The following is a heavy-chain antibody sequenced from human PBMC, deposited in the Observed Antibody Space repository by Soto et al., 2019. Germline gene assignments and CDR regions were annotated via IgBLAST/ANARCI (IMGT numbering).Heavy chain of an antibody. J-gene: IGHJ4*02. D-gene: IGHD3-16*01. CDR3: AAYTASSGRHFGY. CDR2: IYPGDSDT. CDR1: GYSFTDYW. V-gene: IGHV5-51*01. Sequence: GESLKISCKGSGYSFTDYWTGWVRQVPGEGLEWLAMIYPGDSDTRYSPSFQGQVTISADRSITTAYLQWGSLKASDTAMYYCAAYTASSGRHFGYWGQGTLVTVSS.